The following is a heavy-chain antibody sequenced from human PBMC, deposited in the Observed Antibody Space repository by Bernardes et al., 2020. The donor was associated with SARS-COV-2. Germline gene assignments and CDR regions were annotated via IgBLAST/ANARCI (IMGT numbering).Heavy chain of an antibody. Sequence: GGSLRLSCAASGFIFSSYWMNWVRQAPGKGLEWVANIKQDGSEKYYVDSVKGRFTISRDNAKNSLYLQMNSLRVEDTAVYYCARVRGTWFGELLVPGQGDVWGQGTTVTVSS. V-gene: IGHV3-7*01. CDR2: IKQDGSEK. CDR1: GFIFSSYW. CDR3: ARVRGTWFGELLVPGQGDV. J-gene: IGHJ6*02. D-gene: IGHD3-10*01.